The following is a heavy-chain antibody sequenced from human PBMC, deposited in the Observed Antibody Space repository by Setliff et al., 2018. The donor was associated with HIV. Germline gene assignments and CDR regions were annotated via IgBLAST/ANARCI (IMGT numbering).Heavy chain of an antibody. CDR2: IGGAYDGNT. CDR3: AKVMITTTWAFDF. Sequence: LSCAASGFTFSTYSMVWVRQAPGKGLEWVSGIGGAYDGNTYHADSVKGRFTIFRENSKNIVYLQMSNLRAEDTALYYCAKVMITTTWAFDFWGQGTPVTVS. V-gene: IGHV3-23*01. J-gene: IGHJ4*02. D-gene: IGHD1-26*01. CDR1: GFTFSTYS.